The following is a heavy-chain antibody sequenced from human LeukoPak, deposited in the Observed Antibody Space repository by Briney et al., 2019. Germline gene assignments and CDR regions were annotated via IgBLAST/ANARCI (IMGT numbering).Heavy chain of an antibody. CDR2: ISGSGGNT. CDR3: AKDLAWGFFGP. D-gene: IGHD3-16*01. V-gene: IGHV3-23*01. CDR1: GFTFSNDG. Sequence: PGGSLRLSFAASGFTFSNDGIDWVRQARGKGLELVSGISGSGGNTYYAGSVKGRFAISRDNSKNTLYLQMNSLRAEDTAVYYCAKDLAWGFFGPWGQGTLVTVSS. J-gene: IGHJ5*02.